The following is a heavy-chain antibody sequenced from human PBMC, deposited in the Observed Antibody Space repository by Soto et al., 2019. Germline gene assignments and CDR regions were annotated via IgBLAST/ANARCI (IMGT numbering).Heavy chain of an antibody. CDR3: ARLLSYASGSFHLDY. J-gene: IGHJ4*02. CDR2: INPSDGST. CDR1: GYTFTSYY. D-gene: IGHD3-10*01. V-gene: IGHV1-46*03. Sequence: QVQLVQSGAEVKKPGASVKVSCKASGYTFTSYYMHWVRQAPGQGLEWMGIINPSDGSTSYAQKFQGRVTMTRYTSTSTVYMELSSLRSEDTAMFYCARLLSYASGSFHLDYWGQGTLVTVSS.